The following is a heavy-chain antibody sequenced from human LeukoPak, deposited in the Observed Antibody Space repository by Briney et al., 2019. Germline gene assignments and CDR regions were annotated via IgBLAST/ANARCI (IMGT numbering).Heavy chain of an antibody. V-gene: IGHV4-59*01. D-gene: IGHD1-14*01. CDR1: GGSISSYY. CDR2: IYYSGST. J-gene: IGHJ5*02. CDR3: ARDSKRYSGWFDP. Sequence: SETLSLTCTVSGGSISSYYWSWIRQPPGKGLEWIGYIYYSGSTNHNPSLKSRVTISVDTSKNQFSLKLSSVTAADTAVYYCARDSKRYSGWFDPWGQGTLVTVSS.